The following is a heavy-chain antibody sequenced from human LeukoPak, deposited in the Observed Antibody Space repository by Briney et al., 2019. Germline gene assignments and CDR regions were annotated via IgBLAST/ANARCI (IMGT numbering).Heavy chain of an antibody. D-gene: IGHD3-10*01. CDR2: MSGSGRSI. V-gene: IGHV3-23*01. CDR1: GFTFSSYD. CDR3: AKGQAIRGDNANYFAD. J-gene: IGHJ4*02. Sequence: GGSLRLSCAASGFTFSSYDMSWVRQPPGKGLEWVSGMSGSGRSIFKAGIVKSRITVSRENSKHTLYLQTNSLRAEDTAVYFCAKGQAIRGDNANYFADWGQGTLVTVSS.